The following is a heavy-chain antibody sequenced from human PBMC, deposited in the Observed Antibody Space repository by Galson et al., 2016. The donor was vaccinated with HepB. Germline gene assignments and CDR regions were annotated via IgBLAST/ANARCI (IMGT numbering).Heavy chain of an antibody. V-gene: IGHV4-59*11. Sequence: ETLSLTCSVSGGFISTHYWSWIRQPPGKGLEWIGYIHCSGTTIYNPSLNSRVTLSVDTSKNQSSLRVTSVTAADTAVYFCARDRARTTIFGMPSPYWYSDLWGRGSLVTVSS. CDR3: ARDRARTTIFGMPSPYWYSDL. D-gene: IGHD3-3*01. CDR2: IHCSGTT. J-gene: IGHJ2*01. CDR1: GGFISTHY.